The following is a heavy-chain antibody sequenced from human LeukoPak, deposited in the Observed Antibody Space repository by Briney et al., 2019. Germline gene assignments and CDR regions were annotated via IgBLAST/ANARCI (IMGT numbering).Heavy chain of an antibody. CDR2: ISGSGGST. V-gene: IGHV3-23*01. CDR1: GFTFSSYA. CDR3: AKDIAYYYDSSGPLFDN. J-gene: IGHJ4*02. Sequence: GGSLRLSCAASGFTFSSYAMSWVRQAPGKGLEWVSAISGSGGSTYYADSVKGQFTISRDNSKNTLYLQMNSLRAEDTAVYYCAKDIAYYYDSSGPLFDNWGQGTLVAVSS. D-gene: IGHD3-22*01.